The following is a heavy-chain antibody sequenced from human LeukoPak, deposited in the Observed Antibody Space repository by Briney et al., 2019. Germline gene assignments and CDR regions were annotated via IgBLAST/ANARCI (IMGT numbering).Heavy chain of an antibody. J-gene: IGHJ6*03. D-gene: IGHD4-11*01. Sequence: SVKVSCKASGGTFSSYAISWVRQAPGQGLEWMGGIIPIFGTANYAQKFQGRVTITADESTSTAYMELSSLRSEDTAVYYCARGSNYVDYYYYYYMDVWGKGTTVTVSS. V-gene: IGHV1-69*13. CDR3: ARGSNYVDYYYYYYMDV. CDR2: IIPIFGTA. CDR1: GGTFSSYA.